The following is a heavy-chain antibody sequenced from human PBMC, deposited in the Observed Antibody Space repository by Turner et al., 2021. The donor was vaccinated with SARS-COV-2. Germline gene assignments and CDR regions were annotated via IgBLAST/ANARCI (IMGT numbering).Heavy chain of an antibody. V-gene: IGHV4-59*08. J-gene: IGHJ6*02. Sequence: QVQLQESGPGLVRPSETLSLTCTVPGGSISSKSWSWIRQSPGRGLEWIGYFYKIGSIDYNPTLRSRVTISVDTSKNQLSLNLISMTAAGTAVYYCARHQGSTSGYDHGMNVWGQGTAVIVSS. CDR2: FYKIGSI. D-gene: IGHD1-1*01. CDR1: GGSISSKS. CDR3: ARHQGSTSGYDHGMNV.